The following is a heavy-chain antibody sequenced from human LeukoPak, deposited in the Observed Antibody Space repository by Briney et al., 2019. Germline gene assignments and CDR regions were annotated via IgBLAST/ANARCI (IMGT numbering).Heavy chain of an antibody. CDR1: GFTFGDYA. CDR3: TTQRRRGATTCSWYFDL. D-gene: IGHD1-26*01. CDR2: IRSKAYGGTT. J-gene: IGHJ2*01. V-gene: IGHV3-49*03. Sequence: PGGSLRLSCTASGFTFGDYAMSWFRQAPGKGLEWVGFIRSKAYGGTTEYAASVKGRFTISRDDSKSIAYLQMNSLKTEDTAVYYCTTQRRRGATTCSWYFDLWGRGRLVTVSS.